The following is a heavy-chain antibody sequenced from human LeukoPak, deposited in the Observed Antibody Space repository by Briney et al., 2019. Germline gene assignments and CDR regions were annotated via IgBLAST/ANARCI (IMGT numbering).Heavy chain of an antibody. V-gene: IGHV4-59*01. CDR3: ASHEDGYSSGWYPSY. Sequence: PSETLSLTCTVSGGSISSYYWSWIRQPPGKGLEWIGYIYYSGSTNYNPSLKSRVTISVDTSKNQFSLKLSSVTAADTAVYYCASHEDGYSSGWYPSYWGQGTLVTVSS. J-gene: IGHJ4*02. CDR1: GGSISSYY. D-gene: IGHD6-19*01. CDR2: IYYSGST.